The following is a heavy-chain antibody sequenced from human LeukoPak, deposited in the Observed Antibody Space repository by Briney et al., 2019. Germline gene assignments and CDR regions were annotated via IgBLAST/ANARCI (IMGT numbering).Heavy chain of an antibody. D-gene: IGHD6-13*01. CDR3: SKGSLGSWYYFDY. CDR1: GFTFGSSA. V-gene: IGHV3-23*01. J-gene: IGHJ4*02. Sequence: GGSLRLSCAASGFTFGSSAMSWVRQAPGKGPEWVSTFSGSGPDTYYADSVKGRFTIFRDNSKNTLYLQMNSLRAEDTAVYYFSKGSLGSWYYFDYWGQGPLVTVSS. CDR2: FSGSGPDT.